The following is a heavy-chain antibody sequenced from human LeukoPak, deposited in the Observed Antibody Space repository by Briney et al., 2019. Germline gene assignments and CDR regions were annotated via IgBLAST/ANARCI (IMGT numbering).Heavy chain of an antibody. V-gene: IGHV1-3*01. D-gene: IGHD6-6*01. J-gene: IGHJ6*02. Sequence: ASVTVSCKASGYTFTSYAMHWVRQAPGQRLEWMGWINAGNGNTKYSQKFQGRVTIIRDTSASTVYMDLSSLRSEDTAVYYCARSSPPQNYYYYGMDVWGQGTTVTVSS. CDR2: INAGNGNT. CDR1: GYTFTSYA. CDR3: ARSSPPQNYYYYGMDV.